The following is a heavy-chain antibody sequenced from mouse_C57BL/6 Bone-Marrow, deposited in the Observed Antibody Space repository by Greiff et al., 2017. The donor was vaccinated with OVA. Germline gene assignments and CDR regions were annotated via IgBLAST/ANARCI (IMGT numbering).Heavy chain of an antibody. D-gene: IGHD1-1*01. CDR2: INPNNGGT. V-gene: IGHV1-26*01. CDR3: ARTTTCFDV. Sequence: EVQLQQSGPELVKPGASVKISCKASGYTFTDYYMNWVKQSHGKSLEWIGDINPNNGGTSYNQKFKGKATLTVDKSSSTAYMELRSLTSEDSAVYYCARTTTCFDVWGTGTTVTVSS. CDR1: GYTFTDYY. J-gene: IGHJ1*03.